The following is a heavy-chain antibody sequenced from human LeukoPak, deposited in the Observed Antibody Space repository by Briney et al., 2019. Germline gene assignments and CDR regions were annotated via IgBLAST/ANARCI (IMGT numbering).Heavy chain of an antibody. D-gene: IGHD2-2*01. V-gene: IGHV1-2*02. Sequence: ASVKVSCKASGYTFTGYYMHWVRQAPGQGLEWMGWINPNSGGTNYAQKFQGRVTMTRDTSISTAYMELSRLRSDDTAVYYCARGSPAAIPYHDAFDIWGQGTMVTVSS. CDR2: INPNSGGT. CDR3: ARGSPAAIPYHDAFDI. J-gene: IGHJ3*02. CDR1: GYTFTGYY.